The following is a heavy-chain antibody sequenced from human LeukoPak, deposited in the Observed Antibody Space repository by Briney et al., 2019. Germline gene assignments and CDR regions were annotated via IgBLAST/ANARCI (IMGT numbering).Heavy chain of an antibody. Sequence: GGSLRLSCETSGFTFKSYEINWVRQAPGKGLEWVSYISSSGGTTYYADSVKGRFSISRDNAKNSVYLHMNSLRAEDTAVYYCARWGIYGDSRNWYFDIWGRGTLVTVS. D-gene: IGHD4-17*01. CDR3: ARWGIYGDSRNWYFDI. J-gene: IGHJ2*01. CDR2: ISSSGGTT. V-gene: IGHV3-48*03. CDR1: GFTFKSYE.